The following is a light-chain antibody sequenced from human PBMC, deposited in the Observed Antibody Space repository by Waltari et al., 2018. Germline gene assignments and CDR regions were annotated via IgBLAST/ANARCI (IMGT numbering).Light chain of an antibody. V-gene: IGLV2-23*02. CDR3: CSYTSIGPVL. Sequence: QPALTQPASVSGSPGQSIAISCIRTSSDVGANNLLSWYQQHPGRAPKLMIHEVTKRPSGVSTRFSGSKSGNTASLTISGLQAEDEADYYCCSYTSIGPVLIGGGTKVTVL. J-gene: IGLJ2*01. CDR1: SSDVGANNL. CDR2: EVT.